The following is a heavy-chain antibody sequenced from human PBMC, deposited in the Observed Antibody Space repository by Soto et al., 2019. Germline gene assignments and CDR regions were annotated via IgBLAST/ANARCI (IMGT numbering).Heavy chain of an antibody. CDR1: GYPFTSYD. D-gene: IGHD3-3*01. Sequence: GASLKVSCNASGYPFTSYDINWVRQATVRVLEQMGWMNPNSGNTGYAQKFQGRVTMTRNTSISTAYMELSSLRSEDTAVYYCAREKCDFWSGYHCDSYYYGMDVWGQGTTVTVSS. V-gene: IGHV1-8*01. CDR2: MNPNSGNT. J-gene: IGHJ6*02. CDR3: AREKCDFWSGYHCDSYYYGMDV.